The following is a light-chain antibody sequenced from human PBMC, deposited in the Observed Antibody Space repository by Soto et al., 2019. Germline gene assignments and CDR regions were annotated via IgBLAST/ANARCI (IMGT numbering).Light chain of an antibody. J-gene: IGLJ2*01. V-gene: IGLV2-14*01. CDR3: SSYTTSSILVV. CDR1: SRDIGTYNY. Sequence: QSALTQPASMSGSPGQSITISCTGTSRDIGTYNYVSWYQQHPGKAPKLLIYEVSNRPSGVSNRFSGSKSGNTASLTISGLQAEDEADYYCSSYTTSSILVVFGGGTQLTVL. CDR2: EVS.